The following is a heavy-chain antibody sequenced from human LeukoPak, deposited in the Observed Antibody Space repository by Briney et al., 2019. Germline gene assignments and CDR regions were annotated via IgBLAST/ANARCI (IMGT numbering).Heavy chain of an antibody. CDR3: ARGTLYSGWSYYFDY. Sequence: PSETLSLTCSVSGGSISGYYWSWIRQPPGKGLEWIGYLHYSGSTNYNSSLKSRVTISVDTSKNHFSLRLSSVTAADTAMYYCARGTLYSGWSYYFDYWGQGSQVTVSS. D-gene: IGHD6-19*01. CDR2: LHYSGST. V-gene: IGHV4-59*12. CDR1: GGSISGYY. J-gene: IGHJ4*02.